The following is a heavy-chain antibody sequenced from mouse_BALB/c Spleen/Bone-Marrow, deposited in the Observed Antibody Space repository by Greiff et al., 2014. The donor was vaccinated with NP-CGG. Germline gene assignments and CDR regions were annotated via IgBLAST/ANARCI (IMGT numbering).Heavy chain of an antibody. CDR3: ARFFRYFDV. Sequence: LVESGAPVKIPCKASGYTFTDYNMDWVKQSHGKSLEWIGDINPNNGGTIYNQKFRGKATLTVDKSSSTAYMELRSLTSEDTAVYYCARFFRYFDVWGSGTTVTVSS. J-gene: IGHJ1*01. CDR1: GYTFTDYN. CDR2: INPNNGGT. V-gene: IGHV1-18*01.